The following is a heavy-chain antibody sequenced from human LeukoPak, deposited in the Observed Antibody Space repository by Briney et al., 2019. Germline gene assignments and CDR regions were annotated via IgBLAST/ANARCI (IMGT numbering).Heavy chain of an antibody. CDR1: GFTFSSYG. V-gene: IGHV3-30*18. J-gene: IGHJ4*02. D-gene: IGHD2-2*01. CDR2: ISYDGSNK. Sequence: GRSLRLSCAASGFTFSSYGMHWVRQAPGKGLEWVAVISYDGSNKYYADSVKGRFTISRDNSKNTLFLQMNSLRAEDTAVYYCAKVGRRGGIVVVPAAIDYWGQGTLVTVSS. CDR3: AKVGRRGGIVVVPAAIDY.